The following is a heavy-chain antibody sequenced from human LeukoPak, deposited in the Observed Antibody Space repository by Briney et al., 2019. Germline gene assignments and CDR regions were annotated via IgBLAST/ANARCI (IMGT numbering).Heavy chain of an antibody. CDR3: AKDLGGSSMVFDY. J-gene: IGHJ4*02. CDR1: GFTFSSYG. Sequence: GGSLRLSCAASGFTFSSYGMHWVRQAPGKGLEWVAVIWYDGSNKYYADSVKGRFTISRDNSKNTLYLQMNGLRAEDTAVYYCAKDLGGSSMVFDYWGQGTLVTVSS. D-gene: IGHD3-10*01. CDR2: IWYDGSNK. V-gene: IGHV3-33*06.